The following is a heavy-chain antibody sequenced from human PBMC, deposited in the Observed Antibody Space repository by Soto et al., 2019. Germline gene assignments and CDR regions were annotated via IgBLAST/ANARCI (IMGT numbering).Heavy chain of an antibody. D-gene: IGHD4-17*01. V-gene: IGHV5-51*01. CDR3: ASSSTVTTYPDAFDI. CDR2: IYPGDSDT. Sequence: PGESLKISCKGSGYSFTSYWIGWVRQMPGEGLEWMGIIYPGDSDTRYSPSFQGQVTISADKSISTAYLQWSSLKASDTAMYYCASSSTVTTYPDAFDIWGQGTMVTVSS. CDR1: GYSFTSYW. J-gene: IGHJ3*02.